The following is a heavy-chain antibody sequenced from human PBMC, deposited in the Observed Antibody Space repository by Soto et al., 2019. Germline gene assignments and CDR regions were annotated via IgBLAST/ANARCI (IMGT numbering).Heavy chain of an antibody. J-gene: IGHJ4*02. D-gene: IGHD6-13*01. CDR3: ARDRTSSWDYYFDY. Sequence: GGSLRLSCAASGFTFSSYGMHWVRQAPGKGLEWVAVIWYDGSNKYYADSVKGRFTISRDNSKNTLYLRMNSLRAEDTAVYYCARDRTSSWDYYFDYWGQGTLVTVSS. CDR1: GFTFSSYG. V-gene: IGHV3-33*01. CDR2: IWYDGSNK.